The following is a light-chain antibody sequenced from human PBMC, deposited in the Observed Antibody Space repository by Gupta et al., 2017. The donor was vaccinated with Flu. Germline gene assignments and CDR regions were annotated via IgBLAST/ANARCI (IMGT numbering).Light chain of an antibody. CDR1: SSDVGGYKY. Sequence: SALPQPASVSGSPGQTITISCTGTSSDVGGYKYVYLYQQHPGKAPQLIIFEVTNRPAGVANRFSGSKSGNTASLTILRLRSEDEADYYCSSYTSSNTWVSGGGTKLTVL. CDR3: SSYTSSNTWV. V-gene: IGLV2-14*01. J-gene: IGLJ3*02. CDR2: EVT.